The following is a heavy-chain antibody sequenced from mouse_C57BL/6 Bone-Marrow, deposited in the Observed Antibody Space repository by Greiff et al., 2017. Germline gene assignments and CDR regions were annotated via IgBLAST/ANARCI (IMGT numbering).Heavy chain of an antibody. CDR3: ARGIYYYGSSVFAY. CDR1: GYTFTSYW. Sequence: QVQLQQPGAELVKPGASVKLSCKASGYTFTSYWMHWLKQRPGQGLEWIGMIHPNSGSTNYNEKFKSKATLTVDKSSSTAYMQLSSLTSEDSAVYYCARGIYYYGSSVFAYWGQGTLVTVSA. J-gene: IGHJ3*01. CDR2: IHPNSGST. V-gene: IGHV1-64*01. D-gene: IGHD1-1*01.